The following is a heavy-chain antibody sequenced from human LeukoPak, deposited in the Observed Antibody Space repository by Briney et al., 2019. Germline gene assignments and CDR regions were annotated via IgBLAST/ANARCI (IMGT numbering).Heavy chain of an antibody. CDR1: GGSISSGDYQ. CDR2: IYYRGIT. D-gene: IGHD3-10*01. CDR3: ARDGSPQEGFRPGGFDY. V-gene: IGHV4-30-4*08. Sequence: PSQTLSLTCSVSGGSISSGDYQWTWIRQPPGKGLEWVGHIYYRGITYYRPSLKSRVSISVDTSENQFSLNLSSVTAADTAVYYCARDGSPQEGFRPGGFDYWGQGTLVTVSS. J-gene: IGHJ4*02.